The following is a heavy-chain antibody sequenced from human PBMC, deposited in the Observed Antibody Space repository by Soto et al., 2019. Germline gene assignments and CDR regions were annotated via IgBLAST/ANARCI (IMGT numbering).Heavy chain of an antibody. CDR2: IYYSGST. V-gene: IGHV4-30-4*01. Sequence: QVQLQESGPGLVKPSQTLSLTCTVSGGSISSGDYYWSWIRQPPGKGLEWIGYIYYSGSTYYNPSLKRXXNXSXXTSKNQFSLKLSSVTAADTAVYYCARVDRWGGMDVWGHGTTVTVSS. CDR1: GGSISSGDYY. J-gene: IGHJ6*02. D-gene: IGHD7-27*01. CDR3: ARVDRWGGMDV.